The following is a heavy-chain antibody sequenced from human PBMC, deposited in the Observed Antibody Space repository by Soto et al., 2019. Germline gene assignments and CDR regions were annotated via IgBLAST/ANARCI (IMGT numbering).Heavy chain of an antibody. D-gene: IGHD1-20*01. CDR1: GGTFSSYT. Sequence: LVKVSCKASGGTFSSYTISWVRQAPGQGLEWMGRIIPILGIANYAQKFQGRVTITADKSTSTAYMELSSLRSEDTAVYYCANPITGTTGSDAFDISGQGTMVTVSS. V-gene: IGHV1-69*02. CDR2: IIPILGIA. J-gene: IGHJ3*02. CDR3: ANPITGTTGSDAFDI.